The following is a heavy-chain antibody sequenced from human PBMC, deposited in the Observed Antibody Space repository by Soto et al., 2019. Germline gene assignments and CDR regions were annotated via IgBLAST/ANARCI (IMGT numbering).Heavy chain of an antibody. D-gene: IGHD3-10*01. CDR2: INTYNGNT. Sequence: QVQLVQSGAEVKKPGPPVKVSCRASGYTFTTLGISWVRQAPGQGLEWMGGINTYNGNTKYAQKFQGRVTMTTDTSTSTAYMELRSLRSDDTAVYYCARGVGSGSYYNQYNWFDPWGQGTLVTVSS. J-gene: IGHJ5*02. CDR3: ARGVGSGSYYNQYNWFDP. V-gene: IGHV1-18*01. CDR1: GYTFTTLG.